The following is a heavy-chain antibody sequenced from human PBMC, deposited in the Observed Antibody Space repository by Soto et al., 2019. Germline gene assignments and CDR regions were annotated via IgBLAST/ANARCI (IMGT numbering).Heavy chain of an antibody. J-gene: IGHJ4*02. CDR2: ISGSADGT. D-gene: IGHD3-22*01. Sequence: GGSLRLSCAGSGFTFSSYAMSWVRQAPGKGLEWVSGISGSADGTYYADSVKGRFTISRDNSKSTLHLQMNSLGAEDTAVYYCARHDDSSGYFTDFDYWGQGALVTVSS. CDR1: GFTFSSYA. V-gene: IGHV3-23*01. CDR3: ARHDDSSGYFTDFDY.